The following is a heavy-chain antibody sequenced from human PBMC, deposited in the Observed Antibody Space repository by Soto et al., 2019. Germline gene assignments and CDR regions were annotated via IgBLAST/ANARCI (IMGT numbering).Heavy chain of an antibody. V-gene: IGHV3-7*01. J-gene: IGHJ5*02. CDR3: VRGGHGSGSYLGSS. Sequence: GGSLRLSCVASGFTFTTYWMSWLRQAPGKGLQWVANIRQDGGAQYYVDSVKGRFTSSRDNAKNTVYLQMDSLRVEDTAVYYCVRGGHGSGSYLGSSWGQGILVTVSS. CDR1: GFTFTTYW. CDR2: IRQDGGAQ. D-gene: IGHD3-10*01.